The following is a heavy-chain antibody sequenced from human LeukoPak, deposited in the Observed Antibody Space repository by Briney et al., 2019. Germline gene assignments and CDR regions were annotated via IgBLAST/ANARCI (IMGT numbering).Heavy chain of an antibody. CDR3: ARRGVRSSSWENYFDY. D-gene: IGHD6-13*01. V-gene: IGHV4-4*07. CDR1: GGSISGYY. CDR2: IYTSGST. J-gene: IGHJ4*02. Sequence: SETLSLTCTVSGGSISGYYWSWVRQPAGKGLEWIGLIYTSGSTNYNPSLKSRVTISVDTSKNQFSLKLSSVTAADTAVYYCARRGVRSSSWENYFDYWGQGTLVTVSS.